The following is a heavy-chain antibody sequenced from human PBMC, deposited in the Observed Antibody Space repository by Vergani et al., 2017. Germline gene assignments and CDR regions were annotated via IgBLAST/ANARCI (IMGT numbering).Heavy chain of an antibody. CDR1: NDSVSNTFYY. J-gene: IGHJ4*02. CDR3: ARDLYGGNPSYYFDY. Sequence: QVQLQESGPGLVKPSETLSLTCTVSNDSVSNTFYYWGWIRQTPGKGLEWIGSIYYSGSTYYNPSLESRVTMSVDTSKSQFSLKLSSVTAADTAVYYCARDLYGGNPSYYFDYWGQGTLVTVSS. V-gene: IGHV4-39*02. D-gene: IGHD4-23*01. CDR2: IYYSGST.